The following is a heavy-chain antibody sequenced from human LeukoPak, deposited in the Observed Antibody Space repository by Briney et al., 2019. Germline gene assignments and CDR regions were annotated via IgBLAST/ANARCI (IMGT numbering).Heavy chain of an antibody. D-gene: IGHD3-22*01. CDR2: IRSKAYGGTT. V-gene: IGHV3-49*04. Sequence: GGSLRLSCTASGFTFGDYAMSWVRQAPGKGLEWVGFIRSKAYGGTTEYAASVKGRFTISRDDSKSIAYLQMNSLKTEDTAVYYCTSHYYYDSSGYYFDYWGQGTLVTVSS. CDR1: GFTFGDYA. J-gene: IGHJ4*02. CDR3: TSHYYYDSSGYYFDY.